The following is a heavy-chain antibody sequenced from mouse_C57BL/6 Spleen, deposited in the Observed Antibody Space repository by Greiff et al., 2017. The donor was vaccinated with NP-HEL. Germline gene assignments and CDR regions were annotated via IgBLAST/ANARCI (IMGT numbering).Heavy chain of an antibody. Sequence: EVQLVESEGGLVQPGSSMKLSCTASGFTFSDYYMAWVRQVPEKGLEWVANINYDGSSTYYLDSLKSRFIISRDNAKNILYLQMSSLKSEDTATYYCARLGIYYYGSEYFDVWGTGTTVTVSS. CDR2: INYDGSST. V-gene: IGHV5-16*01. J-gene: IGHJ1*03. CDR3: ARLGIYYYGSEYFDV. D-gene: IGHD1-1*01. CDR1: GFTFSDYY.